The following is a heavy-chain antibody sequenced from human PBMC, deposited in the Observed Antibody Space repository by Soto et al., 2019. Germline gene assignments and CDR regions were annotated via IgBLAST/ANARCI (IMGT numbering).Heavy chain of an antibody. Sequence: SETLSLTCAVYGGSFSGYYWSWIRQPLGKGLEWIGEINHSGSTNYNPSLKSRVTISVDTSKNQFSLKLSSVTAADTAVYYCARGHYDILTGHYMDVWGQGTTVTVSS. J-gene: IGHJ6*02. D-gene: IGHD3-9*01. V-gene: IGHV4-34*01. CDR2: INHSGST. CDR1: GGSFSGYY. CDR3: ARGHYDILTGHYMDV.